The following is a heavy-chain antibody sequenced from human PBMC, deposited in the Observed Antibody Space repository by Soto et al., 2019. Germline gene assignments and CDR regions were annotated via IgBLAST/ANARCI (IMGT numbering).Heavy chain of an antibody. CDR3: VRDYSFGFDY. CDR2: IWSASNI. Sequence: EVQLVESGGGLAQPGGSLRLSCAASGFTFSGYSVNWVRQAPGKGLEWVSNIWSASNINYADSVKGRFTVSRDNAKNSTSLQMNGLRDEDTAVYYCVRDYSFGFDYWGQGILVTVSS. J-gene: IGHJ4*02. D-gene: IGHD6-13*01. CDR1: GFTFSGYS. V-gene: IGHV3-48*02.